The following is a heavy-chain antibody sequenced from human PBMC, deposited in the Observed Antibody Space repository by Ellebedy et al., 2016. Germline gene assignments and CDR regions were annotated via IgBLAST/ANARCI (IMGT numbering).Heavy chain of an antibody. CDR2: VVGSGERT. V-gene: IGHV3-23*01. Sequence: GESLKISCAASGFTFSNFAMSWVRQAPGKGPEWVSAVVGSGERTFYADSVKGRFTISRDNSKNMLYLQMSSLKVEDTAVYYCANVGGSGIYYNGFWGQGTLVTVSS. CDR1: GFTFSNFA. CDR3: ANVGGSGIYYNGF. J-gene: IGHJ4*02. D-gene: IGHD3-10*01.